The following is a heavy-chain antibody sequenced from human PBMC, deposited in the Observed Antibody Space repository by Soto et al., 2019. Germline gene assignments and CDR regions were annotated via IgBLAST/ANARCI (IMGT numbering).Heavy chain of an antibody. CDR3: ARQYSSSSYYYYGMDV. J-gene: IGHJ6*02. CDR1: GFTFSSYG. V-gene: IGHV3-33*01. D-gene: IGHD6-6*01. CDR2: IWYDGSNK. Sequence: PVGSLRLSCAASGFTFSSYGMHWVRQAPGKGLEWVAVIWYDGSNKYYADSVKGRFTISRDNSKNTLYLQMNSLRAEDTAVYYCARQYSSSSYYYYGMDVWGQGTTVTVS.